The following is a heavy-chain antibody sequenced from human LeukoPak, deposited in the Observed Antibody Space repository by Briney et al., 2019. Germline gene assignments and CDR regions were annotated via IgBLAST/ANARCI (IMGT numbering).Heavy chain of an antibody. D-gene: IGHD6-19*01. CDR3: AREVAGGLDY. Sequence: GGSLRLSCTASGFILNDFWMSWVRQAPGEGLEWVANIRQDGGAKNYVDSVKGRFTISRENAKNSLYLQMNSLRAGDTAVYYCAREVAGGLDYWGQGTLVTVSS. CDR2: IRQDGGAK. CDR1: GFILNDFW. J-gene: IGHJ4*02. V-gene: IGHV3-7*01.